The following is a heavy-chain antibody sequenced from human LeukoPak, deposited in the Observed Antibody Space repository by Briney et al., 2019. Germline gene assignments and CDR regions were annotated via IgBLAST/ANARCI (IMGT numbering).Heavy chain of an antibody. CDR2: VNHSGST. V-gene: IGHV4-34*01. J-gene: IGHJ4*02. CDR1: GGSFSGYY. Sequence: NPSETLSLTCAVYGGSFSGYYWSWIRQPPGKGLEWIGEVNHSGSTNYNPSLKSRVTISVDTSKNQFSLKLSSVTAADTAVYYCARGHGYCSSTSCNYYFDYWGQGTLVTVSS. D-gene: IGHD2-2*01. CDR3: ARGHGYCSSTSCNYYFDY.